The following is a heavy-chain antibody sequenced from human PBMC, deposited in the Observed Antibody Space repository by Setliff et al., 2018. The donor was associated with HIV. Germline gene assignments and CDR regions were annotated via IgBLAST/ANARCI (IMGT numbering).Heavy chain of an antibody. CDR3: AKEGDRYGLDLDY. Sequence: ASVKVSCKASGYIFSSYTTHWVRQAPGQRLEWMGWINTANYKTKYSQKFQGRVTITRDTSASTAYMELSSLRSEDTAVYYCAKEGDRYGLDLDYWGQGTLVTVS. D-gene: IGHD5-18*01. J-gene: IGHJ4*02. CDR2: INTANYKT. V-gene: IGHV1-3*04. CDR1: GYIFSSYT.